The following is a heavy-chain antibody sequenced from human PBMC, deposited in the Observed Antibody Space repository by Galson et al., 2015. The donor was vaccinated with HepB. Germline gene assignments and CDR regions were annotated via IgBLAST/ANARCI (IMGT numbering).Heavy chain of an antibody. CDR1: GFTFSSYW. CDR3: ARVVPAANLRSDAFDI. V-gene: IGHV3-7*03. J-gene: IGHJ3*02. Sequence: SLRLSCAASGFTFSSYWMSWVRQAPGKGLEWVANIKQDGSEKYYVDSVKGRFTISRDNAKNSLYLQMNSLRAEDTAVYYCARVVPAANLRSDAFDIWGQGTMVTVSS. D-gene: IGHD2-2*01. CDR2: IKQDGSEK.